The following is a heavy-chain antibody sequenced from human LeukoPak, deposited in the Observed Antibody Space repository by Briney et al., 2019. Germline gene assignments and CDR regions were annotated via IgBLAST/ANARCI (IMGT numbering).Heavy chain of an antibody. V-gene: IGHV3-64*01. CDR3: ARSTDGSAHFDY. CDR1: EFKFDTYG. CDR2: ISSDGLST. D-gene: IGHD1-1*01. Sequence: GGSLRLSCSASEFKFDTYGMHWVRQTPGKGLEYVSGISSDGLSTYYANSVKGRFTISRDNAKNTLYLQTGSLKTEDMAVYYCARSTDGSAHFDYWGQGTLVTVFS. J-gene: IGHJ4*02.